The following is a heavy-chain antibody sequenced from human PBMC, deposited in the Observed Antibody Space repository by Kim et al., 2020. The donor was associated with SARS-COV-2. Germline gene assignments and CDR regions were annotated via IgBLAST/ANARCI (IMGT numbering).Heavy chain of an antibody. Sequence: GTNYAQKFQGRVTMTRDTSISTAYMELSRRRSDDTAVYYCARDCSSNFDYWGQGTLVTVSS. CDR2: GT. J-gene: IGHJ4*02. V-gene: IGHV1-2*02. CDR3: ARDCSSNFDY. D-gene: IGHD2-2*01.